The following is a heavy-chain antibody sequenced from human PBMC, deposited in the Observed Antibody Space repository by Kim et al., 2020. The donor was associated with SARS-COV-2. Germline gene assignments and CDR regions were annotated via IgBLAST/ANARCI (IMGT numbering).Heavy chain of an antibody. Sequence: SVKVSCKASGGTLSTDAISWVRQAPGQGLEWMGRIIPIIDIVIHAQNFQDRVTISADKSTNTAYMELGSLRSEDTAVYYCARDKVKVGASNYFYSYYMDVWGKGTTVTVSS. V-gene: IGHV1-69*04. CDR2: IIPIIDIV. J-gene: IGHJ6*03. D-gene: IGHD3-10*01. CDR3: ARDKVKVGASNYFYSYYMDV. CDR1: GGTLSTDA.